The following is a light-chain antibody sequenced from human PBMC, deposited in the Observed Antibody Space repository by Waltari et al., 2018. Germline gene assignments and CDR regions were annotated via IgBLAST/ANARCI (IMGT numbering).Light chain of an antibody. V-gene: IGKV1-39*01. Sequence: TCRASQSISSYLNWYQQKPGKVPKILIYGASSLQSGVSARFSGSGSGTDFTLTISSLQPEDFATYYCQQSYSTPLTFGGGTKVEIK. CDR2: GAS. J-gene: IGKJ4*01. CDR3: QQSYSTPLT. CDR1: QSISSY.